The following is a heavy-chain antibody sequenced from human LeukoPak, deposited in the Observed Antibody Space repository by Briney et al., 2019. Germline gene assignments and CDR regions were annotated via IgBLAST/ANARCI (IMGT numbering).Heavy chain of an antibody. CDR3: ARDFEYSGYDSYYYYMDV. D-gene: IGHD5-12*01. V-gene: IGHV3-21*01. CDR2: ISSSSSYI. CDR1: GFTFSSYS. Sequence: GGSLRLSCATSGFTFSSYSMNWVRQAPGKGLEWFSSISSSSSYIYYADSVKGRFTISRDDAKNSLYLQMNSLRAEDTAVYYCARDFEYSGYDSYYYYMDVWGKGTTVTISS. J-gene: IGHJ6*03.